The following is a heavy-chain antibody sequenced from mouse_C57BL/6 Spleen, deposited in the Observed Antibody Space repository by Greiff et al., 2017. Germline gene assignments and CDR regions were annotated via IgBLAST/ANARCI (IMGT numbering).Heavy chain of an antibody. CDR1: GYTFTSYW. V-gene: IGHV1-74*01. D-gene: IGHD2-3*01. Sequence: QVQLKQPGAELVKPGASVKVSCKASGYTFTSYWMHWVNQRPGQGLEWIGRIHPSANDNNYNQKFEGKATLTVDKSSSTAYMQLSSLTSEDSAVYYCAILGGYYVNYFDYWGQGTTLTVSS. J-gene: IGHJ2*01. CDR2: IHPSANDN. CDR3: AILGGYYVNYFDY.